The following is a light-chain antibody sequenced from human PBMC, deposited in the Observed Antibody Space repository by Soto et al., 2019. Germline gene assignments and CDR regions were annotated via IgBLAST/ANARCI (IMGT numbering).Light chain of an antibody. CDR3: QQYNNWPLT. J-gene: IGKJ4*01. CDR1: QSVSSN. Sequence: EIVMTQSPATLSVSPGERATLSCRASQSVSSNLAWYQQKPGQAPRLLIYGASTRATGIPARFSGSGSGTEFTLTISSLQSEDFAVYYCQQYNNWPLTCGGGTKGDI. V-gene: IGKV3-15*01. CDR2: GAS.